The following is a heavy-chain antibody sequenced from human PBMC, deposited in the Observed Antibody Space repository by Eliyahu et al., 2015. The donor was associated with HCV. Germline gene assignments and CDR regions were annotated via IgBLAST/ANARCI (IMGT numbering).Heavy chain of an antibody. CDR2: IYFWGST. D-gene: IGHD3-22*01. V-gene: IGHV4-39*07. CDR1: GGSISSSSYY. Sequence: QLQLQESGPGLVKPSETLSLTCTVSGGSISSSSYYWGWIRQPPGKGLEWIGSIYFWGSTYYHPSLKSRVTISVDTSKNQFSLKLSSVTAADTAVYYCARVQIVVSYLGAFDIWGQGTMVTVSS. J-gene: IGHJ3*02. CDR3: ARVQIVVSYLGAFDI.